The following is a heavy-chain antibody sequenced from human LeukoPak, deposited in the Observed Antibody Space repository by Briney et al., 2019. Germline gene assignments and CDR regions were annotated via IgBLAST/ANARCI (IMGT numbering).Heavy chain of an antibody. CDR1: GFTFSSLW. Sequence: GGSLRLSCAASGFTFSSLWMHWVRQAPGKGLVWVSYINSDGSSTMYADSVKGRFTISRDNAKNSLYLQMNSLRAEDTAVYYCATRVYGSGSYSYWGQGTLVTVSS. D-gene: IGHD3-10*01. CDR2: INSDGSST. J-gene: IGHJ4*02. V-gene: IGHV3-74*03. CDR3: ATRVYGSGSYSY.